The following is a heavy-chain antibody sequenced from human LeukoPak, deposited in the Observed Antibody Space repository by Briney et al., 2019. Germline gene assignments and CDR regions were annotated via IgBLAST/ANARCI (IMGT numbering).Heavy chain of an antibody. D-gene: IGHD2-2*01. CDR2: INHSGST. J-gene: IGHJ6*03. CDR1: GGSFSGYY. CDR3: AREVGCSSTSCYRYYYYYMDV. V-gene: IGHV4-34*01. Sequence: PSETLSLTCAVYGGSFSGYYWSWIRQPPGKGPEWIGEINHSGSTNYTPSLKSGVTISVDTSKNQFSLKLSSVTAADTAVYYCAREVGCSSTSCYRYYYYYMDVWGKGTTVTVSS.